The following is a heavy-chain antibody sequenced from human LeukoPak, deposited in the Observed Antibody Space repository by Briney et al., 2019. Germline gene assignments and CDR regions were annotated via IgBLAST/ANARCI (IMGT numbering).Heavy chain of an antibody. CDR1: GGSFSGYY. CDR3: ARGKAEAGTGWFDP. CDR2: INHSGST. Sequence: SETLSLTCAVYGGSFSGYYWSWIRQPPGKGLEWIGEINHSGSTNYNPSLKSRVTISVDTSKNQFSLKLSSVTAADTAVYYCARGKAEAGTGWFDPWGQGTLVTVSS. V-gene: IGHV4-34*01. D-gene: IGHD6-13*01. J-gene: IGHJ5*02.